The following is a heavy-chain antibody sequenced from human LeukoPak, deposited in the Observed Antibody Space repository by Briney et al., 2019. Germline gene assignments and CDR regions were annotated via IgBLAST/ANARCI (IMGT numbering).Heavy chain of an antibody. CDR3: ARLYCSSTSCYDAFDI. J-gene: IGHJ3*02. V-gene: IGHV4-4*02. CDR1: GGSISSSDW. Sequence: SGTLSLTCAVSGGSISSSDWWSWVRQPPGKGLEWIGEIYHSGSTNYNPSLKSRVTISVDKSKNQFSLKLSSVTAADTAVYYCARLYCSSTSCYDAFDIWGQGTMVTVSS. CDR2: IYHSGST. D-gene: IGHD2-2*01.